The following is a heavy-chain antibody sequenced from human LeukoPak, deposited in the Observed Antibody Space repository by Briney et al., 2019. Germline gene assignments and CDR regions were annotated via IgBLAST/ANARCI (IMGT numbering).Heavy chain of an antibody. CDR1: GGSISSYY. D-gene: IGHD3-3*01. V-gene: IGHV4-4*09. Sequence: PSETLSHTCTVSGGSISSYYWSWIRQPPGKGLEWIGYIYTSGSTNYNPSLKSRVTISVDTSKNQFSLKLSSVTAADTAVYYCARGLRTTIFGVVEDWFDPWGQGTLVTVSS. J-gene: IGHJ5*02. CDR3: ARGLRTTIFGVVEDWFDP. CDR2: IYTSGST.